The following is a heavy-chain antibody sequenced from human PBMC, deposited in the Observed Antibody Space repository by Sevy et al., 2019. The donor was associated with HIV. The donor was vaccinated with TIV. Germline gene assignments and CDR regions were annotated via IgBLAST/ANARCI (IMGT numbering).Heavy chain of an antibody. CDR1: GFTFGDYC. D-gene: IGHD6-13*01. Sequence: GGSLRLSCTASGFTFGDYCMSWVRQAPGKGLEWVAFLQSDVYGGTVVHAASVRGRFVISRDDSKTIAYLQMNDLKTEDTGVYYCTRWKAAQSIFDYWGQGALVTVSS. CDR2: LQSDVYGGTV. J-gene: IGHJ4*02. V-gene: IGHV3-49*04. CDR3: TRWKAAQSIFDY.